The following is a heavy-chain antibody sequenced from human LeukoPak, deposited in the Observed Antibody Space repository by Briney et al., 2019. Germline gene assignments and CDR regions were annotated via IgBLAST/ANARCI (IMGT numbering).Heavy chain of an antibody. CDR1: GGSISSYY. Sequence: PSETLSLTCTVSGGSISSYYWSWIRQPPGKGLEWIGYIYYSGSTNYNPSLKSRVTISSVTAADTAVYYCARLSGFHWFDPWGQGTLVTVSS. V-gene: IGHV4-59*01. D-gene: IGHD5-12*01. J-gene: IGHJ5*02. CDR2: IYYSGST. CDR3: ARLSGFHWFDP.